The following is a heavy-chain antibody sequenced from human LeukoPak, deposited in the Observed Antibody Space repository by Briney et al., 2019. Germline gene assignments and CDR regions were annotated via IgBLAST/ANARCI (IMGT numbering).Heavy chain of an antibody. J-gene: IGHJ4*02. Sequence: GGSLRLSCAASGLTFSSYAMSWVRQAPGKGLEWVSAISGSGGSTYYADSVKGRFTISRDNSKNTLNLQMNSLRAEDTAVYYCAKDPTHYRVWDYYETIGLSYWGQGTLVTVSS. V-gene: IGHV3-23*01. CDR3: AKDPTHYRVWDYYETIGLSY. CDR1: GLTFSSYA. CDR2: ISGSGGST. D-gene: IGHD3-22*01.